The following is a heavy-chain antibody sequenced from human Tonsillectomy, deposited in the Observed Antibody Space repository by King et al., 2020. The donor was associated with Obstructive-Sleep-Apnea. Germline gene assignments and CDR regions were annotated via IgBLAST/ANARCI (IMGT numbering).Heavy chain of an antibody. J-gene: IGHJ4*02. CDR1: GFTFSNFG. V-gene: IGHV3-30*05. CDR2: ISYDGRDK. CDR3: ARDPGSPKPIYSFDY. Sequence: VQLVESGGDVVQPGRSLRLSCAASGFTFSNFGLPWGGQAPGKGLEWGVIISYDGRDKYYADSLKGRLTISSDNSKNTLYLQMSSLKTEDTAVYYCARDPGSPKPIYSFDYWGQGTLVTVSS. D-gene: IGHD3-10*01.